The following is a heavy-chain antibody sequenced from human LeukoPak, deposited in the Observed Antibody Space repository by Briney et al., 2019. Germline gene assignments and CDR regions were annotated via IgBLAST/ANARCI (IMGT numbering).Heavy chain of an antibody. J-gene: IGHJ4*02. CDR1: GFTFSTYP. CDR3: ARPAADCDGDCYWAFDY. D-gene: IGHD2-21*01. Sequence: GGSLRLSCAASGFTFSTYPMNWVRQAPGKGLEWVSYISSRSSTIYYADSVKGRFTISRDNAKNSLYLQMNSLRAEDTAVYYCARPAADCDGDCYWAFDYWGQGTLVTVSS. CDR2: ISSRSSTI. V-gene: IGHV3-48*01.